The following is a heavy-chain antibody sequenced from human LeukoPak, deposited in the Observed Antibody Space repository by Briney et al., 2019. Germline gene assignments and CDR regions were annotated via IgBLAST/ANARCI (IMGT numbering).Heavy chain of an antibody. CDR2: ISSSSSYI. V-gene: IGHV3-21*04. Sequence: GGSLRLSCAASGFTFSSYSMNWVRQAPGKGLEWVSSISSSSSYIYYADSVKGRFTISRDNAKNSLYLQMNSLRAEDTALYHCARVRRWLQFFWFDPWGQGTLVTVSS. CDR3: ARVRRWLQFFWFDP. D-gene: IGHD5-24*01. CDR1: GFTFSSYS. J-gene: IGHJ5*02.